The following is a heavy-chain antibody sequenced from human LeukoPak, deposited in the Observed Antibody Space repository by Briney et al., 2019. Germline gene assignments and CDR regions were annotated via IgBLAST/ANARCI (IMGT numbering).Heavy chain of an antibody. Sequence: SETLSLTCAVSGGSISSSNWWSWVRPPPGKGLEWIGEIYHSGSTYYNPSLKSRVTISVDTSKNQFSLKLSSVTAADTAVYYCARDSYGDYFYYYYYMDVWGKGTTVTVSS. CDR3: ARDSYGDYFYYYYYMDV. V-gene: IGHV4-4*02. D-gene: IGHD4-17*01. CDR1: GGSISSSNW. CDR2: IYHSGST. J-gene: IGHJ6*03.